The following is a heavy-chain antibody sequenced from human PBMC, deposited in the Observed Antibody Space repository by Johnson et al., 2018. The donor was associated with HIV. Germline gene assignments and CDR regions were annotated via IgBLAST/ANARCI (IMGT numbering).Heavy chain of an antibody. CDR1: GFTFSSYA. J-gene: IGHJ3*02. Sequence: QVQLVESGGGVVQPGRSLRLSCAASGFTFSSYAMHWVRQAPGKGLEWVAVISYDGSNKYYADSVKGRFTISRDNSKNTLYLQMNSLRAEDTAVYYCARVGGLYYCARDWAAVGRVGGMDAFDIWGQGTMVTVSS. CDR3: ARVGGLYYCARDWAAVGRVGGMDAFDI. V-gene: IGHV3-30*04. D-gene: IGHD6-13*01. CDR2: ISYDGSNK.